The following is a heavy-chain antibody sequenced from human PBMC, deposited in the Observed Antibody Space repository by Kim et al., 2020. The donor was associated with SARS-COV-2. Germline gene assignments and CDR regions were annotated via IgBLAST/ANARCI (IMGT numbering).Heavy chain of an antibody. Sequence: GGSLRLSCTASGFTFGDYAMSWFRQAPGKGLEWVGFIRSKAYGGTTEYAASVKGRFTISRDDSKSIAYLQMNSLKTEDTAVYYCTRQSETGSVNWGSEEWYGYYGMDVWGQGTTVTVSS. V-gene: IGHV3-49*03. CDR3: TRQSETGSVNWGSEEWYGYYGMDV. CDR1: GFTFGDYA. J-gene: IGHJ6*02. D-gene: IGHD7-27*01. CDR2: IRSKAYGGTT.